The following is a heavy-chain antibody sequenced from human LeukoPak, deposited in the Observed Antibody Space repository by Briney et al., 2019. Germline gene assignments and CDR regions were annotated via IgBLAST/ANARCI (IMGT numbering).Heavy chain of an antibody. Sequence: SQTLSLTCTVSGGSISSGDYYWSWIRQPPGKGLEWIGYIYYSGRTYYNPSLKSRVTISVDTSKNQFSLKLSSVTAADTAVYYCARGSSIFGVIAPGYWGQGTLVTVSS. CDR3: ARGSSIFGVIAPGY. CDR1: GGSISSGDYY. J-gene: IGHJ4*02. V-gene: IGHV4-30-4*08. CDR2: IYYSGRT. D-gene: IGHD3-3*01.